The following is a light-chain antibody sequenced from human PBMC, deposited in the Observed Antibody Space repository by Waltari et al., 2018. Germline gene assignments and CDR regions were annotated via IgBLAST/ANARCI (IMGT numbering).Light chain of an antibody. Sequence: LVLTQSPSASASLGASVKITCSLPGEYSAYAIAWHQKQQLMGPRYLMTVNSDGSHQKGDGISERFSGSSSDLDRYLIISRLQSDDEADYFCQTWGTGIQVFGSGTKLTVL. CDR1: GEYSAYA. J-gene: IGLJ3*02. CDR3: QTWGTGIQV. V-gene: IGLV4-69*01. CDR2: VNSDGSH.